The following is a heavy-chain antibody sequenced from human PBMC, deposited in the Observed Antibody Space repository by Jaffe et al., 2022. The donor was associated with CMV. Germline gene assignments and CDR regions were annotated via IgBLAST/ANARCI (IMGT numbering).Heavy chain of an antibody. CDR3: TEGTYGY. D-gene: IGHD3-10*01. CDR2: IRSEAHGGGTA. Sequence: EVQVVESGGTLVKPGQSLRLSCTASGFTFADYAMSWFRQAPGKGLEWVGFIRSEAHGGGTAEYAAPVKGRFTISRDDSKSIAYLQMNSLKIEDTGVYYCTEGTYGYWGQGTLVTVSS. CDR1: GFTFADYA. J-gene: IGHJ4*02. V-gene: IGHV3-49*05.